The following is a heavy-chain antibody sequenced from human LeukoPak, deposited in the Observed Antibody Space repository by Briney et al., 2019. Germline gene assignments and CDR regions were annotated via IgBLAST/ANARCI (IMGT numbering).Heavy chain of an antibody. J-gene: IGHJ4*02. Sequence: PSETLSFTCTASGGSISSYNWSWIRKPPGKGLEWIGYIYYSGSTNYNPSLKSRVTISVDTSKNQFSLKLSSVTAADTAVYYCARAPDDYVDYWGQGTLVTVSS. D-gene: IGHD5-24*01. CDR3: ARAPDDYVDY. V-gene: IGHV4-59*01. CDR1: GGSISSYN. CDR2: IYYSGST.